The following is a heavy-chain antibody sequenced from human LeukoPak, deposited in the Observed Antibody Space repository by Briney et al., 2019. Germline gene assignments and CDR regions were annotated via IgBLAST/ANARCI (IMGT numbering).Heavy chain of an antibody. CDR1: GFTFSSYA. D-gene: IGHD3-3*01. Sequence: SGGSLRLSCAASGFTFSSYAMSWVRQAPGKGLEWVSAISGSGGSTYYADSVKGRFTISRDNSKNTLYLQMNSLRAEDTAVYYCAKGRNACGFYEYYFDYWGQGTLVTVSS. CDR2: ISGSGGST. V-gene: IGHV3-23*01. J-gene: IGHJ4*02. CDR3: AKGRNACGFYEYYFDY.